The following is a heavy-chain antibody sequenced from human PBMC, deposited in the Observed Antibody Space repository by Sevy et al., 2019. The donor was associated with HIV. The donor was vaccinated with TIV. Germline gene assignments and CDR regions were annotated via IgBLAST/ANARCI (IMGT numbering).Heavy chain of an antibody. J-gene: IGHJ6*02. CDR1: GYTFTSYD. Sequence: ASVKVSCKASGYTFTSYDINWVRQATGQGLEWMGWMNPNSGNTGYAQKFQGRVTMTRYTSISTAYMELSSLRSEDTAVYYCARGGDYCSSTSCYGRYYYYYGMDVWGQGTTVTVSS. CDR3: ARGGDYCSSTSCYGRYYYYYGMDV. V-gene: IGHV1-8*01. CDR2: MNPNSGNT. D-gene: IGHD2-2*01.